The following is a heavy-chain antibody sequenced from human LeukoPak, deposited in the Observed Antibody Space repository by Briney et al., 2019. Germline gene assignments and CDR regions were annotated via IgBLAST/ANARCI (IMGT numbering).Heavy chain of an antibody. CDR2: FLYSGTT. J-gene: IGHJ4*02. V-gene: IGHV4-59*02. CDR1: NGAVKNYY. D-gene: IGHD1-26*01. CDR3: ATLVYSGSRYHFDT. Sequence: PSETLSLTCSVPNGAVKNYYWTWIRQPPGQGLEWIGNFLYSGTTTYRASLDSRLIISVDNSKNTVSLRLFSVTAADTAVYYCATLVYSGSRYHFDTWGQGTLVTVPS.